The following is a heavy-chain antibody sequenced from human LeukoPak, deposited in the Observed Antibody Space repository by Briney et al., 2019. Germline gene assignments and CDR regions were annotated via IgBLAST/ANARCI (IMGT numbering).Heavy chain of an antibody. Sequence: GGSLQISCKGSGYCFISYWIGCVRQMPGKGLEGMGIIYPGDSDTRYSPSFQGRVSISAGKSISNSSLQWSSLKASDTAMYYCARGAERRSHHPWGQGTLVTVSS. D-gene: IGHD1-1*01. CDR2: IYPGDSDT. V-gene: IGHV5-51*01. CDR1: GYCFISYW. J-gene: IGHJ5*02. CDR3: ARGAERRSHHP.